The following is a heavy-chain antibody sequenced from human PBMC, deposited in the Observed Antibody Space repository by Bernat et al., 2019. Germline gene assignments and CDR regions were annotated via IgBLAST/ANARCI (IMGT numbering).Heavy chain of an antibody. V-gene: IGHV4-30-2*01. Sequence: QLQLQESGSGLVKPSQTLSLTCAVSGGSISSGGYSWSWIRQPPGKGLEWFGYFYHSGSTYYNPSLKSRVTISVDRSKNQFSLKLSSVTAADTAVYYCARIQPMYYYGMDVWGQGTTVTVSS. CDR2: FYHSGST. J-gene: IGHJ6*02. D-gene: IGHD5-18*01. CDR1: GGSISSGGYS. CDR3: ARIQPMYYYGMDV.